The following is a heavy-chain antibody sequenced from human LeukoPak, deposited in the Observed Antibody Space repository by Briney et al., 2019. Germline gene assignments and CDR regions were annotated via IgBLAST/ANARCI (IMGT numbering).Heavy chain of an antibody. Sequence: MPSETLSLTCIVSGGSISSTSYYWGWIRQPPGKGLEWIGNIYYSGSTDYNPSLKSRVTMSVDTSKNQFSLKLSSVTAADTAVYYCARALERYYYDSSGYYAHFDYWGQGTLVTVSS. V-gene: IGHV4-39*01. D-gene: IGHD3-22*01. CDR2: IYYSGST. J-gene: IGHJ4*02. CDR3: ARALERYYYDSSGYYAHFDY. CDR1: GGSISSTSYY.